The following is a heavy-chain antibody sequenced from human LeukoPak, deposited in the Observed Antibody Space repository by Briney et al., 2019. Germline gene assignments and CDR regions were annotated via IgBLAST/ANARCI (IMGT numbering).Heavy chain of an antibody. D-gene: IGHD6-13*01. J-gene: IGHJ4*02. CDR1: GYSVSSNSAV. CDR3: AQGGAAAGLDY. Sequence: SQTLSLTCAISGYSVSSNSAVWNWIRQSPSRGLEWLGRTYQRSKWYNDYALAVESRITINPGTSKNQFSLQLNSATPEDTAVYYCAQGGAAAGLDYWGQGTLVTVSS. V-gene: IGHV6-1*01. CDR2: TYQRSKWYN.